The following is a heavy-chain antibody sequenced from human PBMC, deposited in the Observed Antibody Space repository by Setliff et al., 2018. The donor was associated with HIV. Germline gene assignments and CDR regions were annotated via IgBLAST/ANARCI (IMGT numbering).Heavy chain of an antibody. CDR2: INPHSGGT. D-gene: IGHD5-12*01. CDR1: GFTFTGYY. Sequence: SVKVSCKASGFTFTGYYLHWVRQAPGQGLEWMGWINPHSGGTNYARNFHGRVTMTRDTSISTAYMELSRLRSDDTAVFYCARGPQSYVDVVPTIGRYYFDYWGQGTLVTVA. J-gene: IGHJ4*02. V-gene: IGHV1-2*02. CDR3: ARGPQSYVDVVPTIGRYYFDY.